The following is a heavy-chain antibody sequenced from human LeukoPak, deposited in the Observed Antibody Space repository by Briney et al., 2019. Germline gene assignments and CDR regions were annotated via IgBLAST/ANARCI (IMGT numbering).Heavy chain of an antibody. Sequence: GESLKISCKGSGYSFTSYWISWVRQMPGKGLEWMGRIDPSDSYTNYSPSFQGHVTISADKSISTAYLQWSSLKASDTAMYYCARHECSSTSCQGWFDPWGQGILVTVSS. CDR1: GYSFTSYW. V-gene: IGHV5-10-1*01. D-gene: IGHD2-2*01. CDR2: IDPSDSYT. J-gene: IGHJ5*02. CDR3: ARHECSSTSCQGWFDP.